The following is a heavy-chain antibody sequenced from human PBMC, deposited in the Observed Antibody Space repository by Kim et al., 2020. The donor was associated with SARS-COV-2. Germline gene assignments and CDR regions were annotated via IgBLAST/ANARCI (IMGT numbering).Heavy chain of an antibody. D-gene: IGHD1-26*01. CDR2: IYSSGST. CDR1: GGSIRSYY. Sequence: SETLSLTCGVSGGSIRSYYWSWIRQPPEKGLEWIGYIYSSGSTYYNPPLKSRITISVDSSKNQFSLKLTSVTPADTAVYYCASASGSYHDYWGQGTLVTVSS. J-gene: IGHJ4*02. V-gene: IGHV4-59*01. CDR3: ASASGSYHDY.